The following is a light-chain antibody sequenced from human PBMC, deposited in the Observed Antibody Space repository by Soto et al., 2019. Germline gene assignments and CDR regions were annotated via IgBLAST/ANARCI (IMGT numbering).Light chain of an antibody. CDR2: GVS. V-gene: IGKV3-20*01. CDR3: HQYGSSPKT. Sequence: EIVLTQSPGTLSLSAGERATLSCRASQSVSSSYLAWYQHKPGQAPRLLIYGVSSRATGIPDRFSGSGSGKEFTLRIGRGEREDFAVYYCHQYGSSPKTVGQGTKVEIK. J-gene: IGKJ1*01. CDR1: QSVSSSY.